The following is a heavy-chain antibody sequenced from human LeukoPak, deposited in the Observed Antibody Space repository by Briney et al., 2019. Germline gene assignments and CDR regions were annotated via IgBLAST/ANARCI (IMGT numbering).Heavy chain of an antibody. V-gene: IGHV4-39*01. CDR1: GDSISSTSYY. CDR2: IYYSGTT. Sequence: SETLSLTCTVSGDSISSTSYYWGWIRQPPGKGLEWIGSIYYSGTTYYNPSLKSRITISLDTSKNQFSLKLSSVTAADTATYYCASTTYRGSSHFHYWGQGTLVTVSS. D-gene: IGHD6-13*01. CDR3: ASTTYRGSSHFHY. J-gene: IGHJ4*02.